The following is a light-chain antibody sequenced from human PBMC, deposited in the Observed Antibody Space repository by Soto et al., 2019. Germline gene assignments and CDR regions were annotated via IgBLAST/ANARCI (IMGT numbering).Light chain of an antibody. CDR3: AAWDDSLHVVV. CDR1: SSNIGSNT. Sequence: QSVLTQPPSASGTPGQRVTISCSGSSSNIGSNTVNWYQQLPGTAPKLLIYSNNQRPSGVPDRFSGSKSGTSASLAISGLQSEDEADYYCAAWDDSLHVVVFGGGTKLTVL. CDR2: SNN. J-gene: IGLJ2*01. V-gene: IGLV1-44*01.